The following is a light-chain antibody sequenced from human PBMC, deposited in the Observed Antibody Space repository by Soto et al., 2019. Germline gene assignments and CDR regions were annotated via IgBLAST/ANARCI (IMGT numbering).Light chain of an antibody. J-gene: IGKJ1*01. CDR1: QGLGTN. CDR3: QQSYSSPPT. CDR2: AAS. Sequence: EVLMTQSPATLSVSPGERATLSCRASQGLGTNLAWYQQKPGQAPRLLIYAASTRATGVPGRFSGSRSGTDFTLTISSLQAEDFATYYCQQSYSSPPTFGQGTKVDIK. V-gene: IGKV3-15*01.